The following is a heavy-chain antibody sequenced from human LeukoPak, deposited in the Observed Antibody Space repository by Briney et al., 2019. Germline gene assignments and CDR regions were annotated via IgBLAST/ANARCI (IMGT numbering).Heavy chain of an antibody. CDR2: ISDDESDK. CDR3: AKKSPGTYYAPPDY. CDR1: GFTFSHYA. D-gene: IGHD3-10*01. Sequence: GRSLRLSCAASGFTFSHYAIHWVRQAPGKGLEWVAVISDDESDKHYADSVKGRFTISRDNSKNTLHLQMNSLRAEDTAVYYCAKKSPGTYYAPPDYWGQGTLVTVSS. V-gene: IGHV3-30*18. J-gene: IGHJ4*02.